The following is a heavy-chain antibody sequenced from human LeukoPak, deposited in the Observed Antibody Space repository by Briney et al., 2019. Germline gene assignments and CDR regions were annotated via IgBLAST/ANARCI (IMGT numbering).Heavy chain of an antibody. Sequence: SETLSLTCAVYGGSFSGYYWSWIRQPPGKGLEWIGEINHSGSTNYNPSLKSRVTISVDTSKNQFSLKLSSVTAADTAMYYCARGDYYGSGSYYYYWFDPWGQGTLVTVSS. CDR1: GGSFSGYY. CDR3: ARGDYYGSGSYYYYWFDP. D-gene: IGHD3-10*01. CDR2: INHSGST. J-gene: IGHJ5*02. V-gene: IGHV4-34*01.